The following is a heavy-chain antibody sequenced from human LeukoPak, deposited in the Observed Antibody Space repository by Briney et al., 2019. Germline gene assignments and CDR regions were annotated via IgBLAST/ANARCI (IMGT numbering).Heavy chain of an antibody. CDR3: AREPMRRAFDI. V-gene: IGHV1-69*05. Sequence: ASVKVSCKASGGTFSSYAISWVRQAPGQGLEWMGRIIPIFGTANYAQKFQGRVTITTDESTSTAYMELSSLRSEDTAVYYCAREPMRRAFDIWGQGTMVTVSS. D-gene: IGHD3-22*01. CDR1: GGTFSSYA. J-gene: IGHJ3*02. CDR2: IIPIFGTA.